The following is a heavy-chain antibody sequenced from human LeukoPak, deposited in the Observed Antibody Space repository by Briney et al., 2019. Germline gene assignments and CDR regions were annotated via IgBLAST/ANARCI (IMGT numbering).Heavy chain of an antibody. Sequence: SVKVSCKASGYTFTSYGISWVRQAPGQGLEWMGGIIPIFGTANYAQKFQGRVTITADESTSTAYMELSSLRSEDTAVYYCARGVALSPLDYWGQGTLVTVSS. V-gene: IGHV1-69*13. CDR3: ARGVALSPLDY. CDR1: GYTFTSYG. CDR2: IIPIFGTA. D-gene: IGHD2-15*01. J-gene: IGHJ4*02.